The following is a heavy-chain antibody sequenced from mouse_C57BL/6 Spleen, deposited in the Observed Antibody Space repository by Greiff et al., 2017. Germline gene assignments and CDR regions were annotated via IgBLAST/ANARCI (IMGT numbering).Heavy chain of an antibody. D-gene: IGHD3-2*02. CDR2: IYPGDGDT. CDR1: GYAFSSSW. Sequence: VQLPQSGPGLVKPGASVKISCKASGYAFSSSWMNWGKQWPGKGLEWIGQIYPGDGDTNYNGKFKGTATLTADKSSSTAYMQLSSLTSEDSAVYFSAREGTAQAYFDYWGQGTTLTVSS. CDR3: AREGTAQAYFDY. J-gene: IGHJ2*01. V-gene: IGHV1-82*01.